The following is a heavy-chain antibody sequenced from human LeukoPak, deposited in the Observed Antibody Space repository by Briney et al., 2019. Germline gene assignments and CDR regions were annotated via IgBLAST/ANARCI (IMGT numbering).Heavy chain of an antibody. CDR1: GFTFSSNA. D-gene: IGHD5-12*01. Sequence: RGSLRLSCAASGFTFSSNAMSWVRQAPGKGLEWVSAISGSGGSTYYADSVKGRFTISRDNSKNTLYLQMNSLRAEDTAVYYCAKDIGFGGYDPFDYWGQGTLVTVSS. V-gene: IGHV3-23*01. CDR2: ISGSGGST. J-gene: IGHJ4*02. CDR3: AKDIGFGGYDPFDY.